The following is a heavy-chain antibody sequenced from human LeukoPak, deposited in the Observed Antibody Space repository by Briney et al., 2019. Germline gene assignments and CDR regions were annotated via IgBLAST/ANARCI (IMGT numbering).Heavy chain of an antibody. Sequence: PGGSLRLSCAASGFTFSSYGMHWVRQAPGKGLEWVAFIRYDGSNKYYADSVKGRFTISRDNSKNTLYLQMNSLRAEDTAVYYCAKAGLTNYYDSSGYFYYFDYWGQGTLVTVSS. CDR2: IRYDGSNK. CDR3: AKAGLTNYYDSSGYFYYFDY. D-gene: IGHD3-22*01. CDR1: GFTFSSYG. V-gene: IGHV3-30*02. J-gene: IGHJ4*02.